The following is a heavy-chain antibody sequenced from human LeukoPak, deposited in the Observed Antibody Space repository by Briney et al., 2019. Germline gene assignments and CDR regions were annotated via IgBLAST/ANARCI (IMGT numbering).Heavy chain of an antibody. CDR3: TGQPRGQWLVDY. J-gene: IGHJ4*02. CDR1: GFTFSGSA. CDR2: IRSKANSYAT. Sequence: GGSLRLSCAASGFTFSGSAMHWVRQASGKGLEWVGRIRSKANSYATAYAASVKGRFTISRDDSKNTAYLQMNSLKTEDTAVYYCTGQPRGQWLVDYWGQGTLVTVSS. D-gene: IGHD6-19*01. V-gene: IGHV3-73*01.